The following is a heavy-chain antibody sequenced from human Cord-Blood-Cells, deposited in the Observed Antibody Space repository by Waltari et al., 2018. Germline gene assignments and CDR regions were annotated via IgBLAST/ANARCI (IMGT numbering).Heavy chain of an antibody. Sequence: EVQLVESGGGLVKPGGSLRLSCAASGFTFSNAWMSWVRQAPGKGLEWVGRIKIKTDGGTTDYAAPVKGRFTISRDESKNTLYLQMNSLKTEDTAVYYCTTSYWLYYDFWSGYYAFDIWGQGTMVTVSS. J-gene: IGHJ3*02. CDR2: IKIKTDGGTT. CDR3: TTSYWLYYDFWSGYYAFDI. CDR1: GFTFSNAW. D-gene: IGHD3-3*01. V-gene: IGHV3-15*01.